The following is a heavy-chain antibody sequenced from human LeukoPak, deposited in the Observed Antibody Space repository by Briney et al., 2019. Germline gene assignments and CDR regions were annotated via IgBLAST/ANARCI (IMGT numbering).Heavy chain of an antibody. CDR1: GHTCTDYV. CDR2: INPNRGGK. J-gene: IGHJ5*02. D-gene: IGHD5-24*01. CDR3: ARSPFRRWLQKGDWFDP. V-gene: IGHV1-2*02. Sequence: SEKLSCKASGHTCTDYVMHWDRQAPGHGHERMGWINPNRGGKNYAQKFQGRVTMTRDTYISTAYMELSRLRSDDTAVYYCARSPFRRWLQKGDWFDPWGQGTLVTVSS.